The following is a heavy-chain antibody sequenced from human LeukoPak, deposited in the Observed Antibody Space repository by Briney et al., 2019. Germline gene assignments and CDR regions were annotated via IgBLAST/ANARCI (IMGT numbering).Heavy chain of an antibody. J-gene: IGHJ4*02. CDR3: ARGLQSTMVVGGVDF. CDR1: GFTFSSYS. Sequence: PGGSLRLSCAASGFTFSSYSMNWVRQAPGKGLEWVSSISSSSSYIYYADSVKGRFTISRDNAKNSLYLQMNSLRADDTAVYYCARGLQSTMVVGGVDFWGQGTLVTVSS. CDR2: ISSSSSYI. V-gene: IGHV3-21*01. D-gene: IGHD4-23*01.